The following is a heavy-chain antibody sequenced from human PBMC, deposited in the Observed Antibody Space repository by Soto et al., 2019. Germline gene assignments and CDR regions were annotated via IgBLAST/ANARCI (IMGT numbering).Heavy chain of an antibody. Sequence: PSETLSLTCTVSGCSIISGDFCCVWIRQPPWNGLELIGYIYYSGSTYYNPSLKSRVTISVDTSKNQFSLKLSSVTAADTAVYYCARGPYYDSSGYYLEVSYHFDYWGQGTLVTGS. CDR2: IYYSGST. J-gene: IGHJ4*02. CDR3: ARGPYYDSSGYYLEVSYHFDY. V-gene: IGHV4-30-4*01. CDR1: GCSIISGDFC. D-gene: IGHD3-22*01.